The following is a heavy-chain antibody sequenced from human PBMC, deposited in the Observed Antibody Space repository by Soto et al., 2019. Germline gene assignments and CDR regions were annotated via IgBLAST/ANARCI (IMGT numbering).Heavy chain of an antibody. CDR3: ATQYCSGGSCYPETSDY. Sequence: GGSLRLSCAASGFTFSSYAMSWVRQAPGKGLEWVSAISGSGGSTYYADSVKGRFTISRDNSKNTLYLQMNSLRAEDTAVYYCATQYCSGGSCYPETSDYWGQGTLVTVSS. J-gene: IGHJ4*02. D-gene: IGHD2-15*01. CDR2: ISGSGGST. V-gene: IGHV3-23*01. CDR1: GFTFSSYA.